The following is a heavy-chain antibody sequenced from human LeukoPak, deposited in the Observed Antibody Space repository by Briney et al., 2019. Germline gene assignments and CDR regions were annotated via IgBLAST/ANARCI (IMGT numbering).Heavy chain of an antibody. D-gene: IGHD5-18*01. V-gene: IGHV4-59*01. CDR3: ARLGPEGYSYGFYYYYMDV. CDR1: GGSISSYY. CDR2: IYYSGST. J-gene: IGHJ6*03. Sequence: SETLSLTCTVSGGSISSYYWSWIRQPPGKGLEWIGYIYYSGSTNYNPSLKSRVTISVDTSKNQFSLKLSSVTAADTAVYYCARLGPEGYSYGFYYYYMDVWGKGTTVTVSS.